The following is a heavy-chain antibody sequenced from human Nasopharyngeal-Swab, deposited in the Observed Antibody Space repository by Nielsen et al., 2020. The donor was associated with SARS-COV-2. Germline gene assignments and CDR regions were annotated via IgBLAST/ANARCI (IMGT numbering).Heavy chain of an antibody. CDR3: ARHGGYCSSTSCYSSWFNP. V-gene: IGHV4-34*01. Sequence: SETLSLTCAVYGGSFSGYYWSWIRQPPGKGLEGIGEINHSGSTNYNPSLKSRVTISVDTSKNQFSLKLSSVTAADTAVYYCARHGGYCSSTSCYSSWFNPWGQGTLVTVSS. D-gene: IGHD2-2*02. CDR1: GGSFSGYY. CDR2: INHSGST. J-gene: IGHJ5*02.